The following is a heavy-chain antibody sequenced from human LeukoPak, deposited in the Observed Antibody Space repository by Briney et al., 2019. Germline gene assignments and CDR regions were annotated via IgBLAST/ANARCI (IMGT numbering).Heavy chain of an antibody. CDR1: GGSFSGYY. Sequence: PSETLSLTCAVYGGSFSGYYWSWIRQPPGKRLEWIGEINHSGSTNYNPSLKSRVTISVDTSKNQFSLKLSSVTAADTAVYYCARGRSSWYYYYGMDVWGQGTTVTVSS. CDR3: ARGRSSWYYYYGMDV. J-gene: IGHJ6*02. CDR2: INHSGST. V-gene: IGHV4-34*01. D-gene: IGHD6-13*01.